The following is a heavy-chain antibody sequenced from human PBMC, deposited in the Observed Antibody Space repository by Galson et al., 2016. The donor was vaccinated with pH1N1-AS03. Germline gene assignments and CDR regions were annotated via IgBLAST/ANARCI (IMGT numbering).Heavy chain of an antibody. Sequence: SLRLSCAAPGFTLSSYALNWVRQAPGKGLIWVSPISGRGDSAYYADSVKGRFTISRDKSKNTLYLQMNSLRAEDTAVYYCAKGRGWPVRHYGMEVWGQGTTVTVAS. J-gene: IGHJ6*02. CDR3: AKGRGWPVRHYGMEV. D-gene: IGHD6-19*01. CDR1: GFTLSSYA. V-gene: IGHV3-23*01. CDR2: ISGRGDSA.